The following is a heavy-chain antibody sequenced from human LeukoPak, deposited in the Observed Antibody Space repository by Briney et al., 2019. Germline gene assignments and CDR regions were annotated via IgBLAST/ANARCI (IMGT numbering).Heavy chain of an antibody. CDR1: GFTFSSYW. V-gene: IGHV3-74*01. CDR3: ARRYFYDSSTYYPLDY. Sequence: PGGSLRLSCAASGFTFSSYWMHWVRQAPGKVLVWVSRINSDGSSTTYADSVKGRFTISRDNAKNTLYLQMNSLRAEDTAVYYCARRYFYDSSTYYPLDYWGQGTLVTVSP. J-gene: IGHJ4*02. CDR2: INSDGSST. D-gene: IGHD3-22*01.